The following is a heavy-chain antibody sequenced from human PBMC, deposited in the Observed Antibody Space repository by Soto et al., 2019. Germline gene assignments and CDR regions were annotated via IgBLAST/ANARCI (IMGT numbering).Heavy chain of an antibody. J-gene: IGHJ6*02. CDR1: GFTFSSYS. D-gene: IGHD6-19*01. CDR2: ISSSSSTI. CDR3: LRGLYSSGWAIPYGMDV. Sequence: PGGSLRLSCAASGFTFSSYSMNWVSQAPGKGLKWVSYISSSSSTIYYADSVKGRFTISRDNAKNSLYLQMNSLRDEDTAVYYCLRGLYSSGWAIPYGMDVWGQGTTVTVSS. V-gene: IGHV3-48*02.